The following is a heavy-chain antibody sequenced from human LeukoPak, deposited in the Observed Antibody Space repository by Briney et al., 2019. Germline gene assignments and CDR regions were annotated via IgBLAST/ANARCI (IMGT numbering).Heavy chain of an antibody. Sequence: GGSLRLSCAASGFAFSDYSMNWVRQAPGKGLEWVSYISSSDNTIHYADSVKGRFTNSRDNAKNSLYLQLNSLRDEDTAVYYCAKDAGSYTIGNWFDPWGQGTLVTVSS. CDR3: AKDAGSYTIGNWFDP. CDR2: ISSSDNTI. V-gene: IGHV3-48*02. J-gene: IGHJ5*02. D-gene: IGHD1-26*01. CDR1: GFAFSDYS.